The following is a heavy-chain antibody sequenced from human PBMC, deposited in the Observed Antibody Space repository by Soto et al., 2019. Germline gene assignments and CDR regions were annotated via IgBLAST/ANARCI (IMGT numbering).Heavy chain of an antibody. Sequence: QMQLVESGGGVVQPGRSLRLSCAASGFSFSNYAMHWVRQAPGKGLEWVAVIWNDGTNKFYADSVRGRFTISRDNSENTLFFYMNSLRAEDTAVYYCARDLHNYYFSCYGMDVWGQWTTVTVSS. CDR2: IWNDGTNK. J-gene: IGHJ6*02. CDR1: GFSFSNYA. D-gene: IGHD3-22*01. V-gene: IGHV3-33*01. CDR3: ARDLHNYYFSCYGMDV.